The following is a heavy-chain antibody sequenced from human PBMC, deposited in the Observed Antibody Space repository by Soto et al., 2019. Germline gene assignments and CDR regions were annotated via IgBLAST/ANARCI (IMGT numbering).Heavy chain of an antibody. CDR1: GGSLSGYY. V-gene: IGHV4-59*01. Sequence: PEETLSLTCTVSGGSLSGYYWTWIRQTPGNGLEWIGHVYYSGSANYSPSLKSRVNISLDTSKNQFSLKLSSVTAADTAVYYCTKYSGPAQWFDPWGQGTQVTVSS. J-gene: IGHJ5*02. CDR3: TKYSGPAQWFDP. CDR2: VYYSGSA. D-gene: IGHD5-12*01.